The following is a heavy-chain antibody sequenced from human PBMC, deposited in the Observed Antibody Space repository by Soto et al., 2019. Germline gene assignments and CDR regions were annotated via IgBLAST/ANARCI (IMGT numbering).Heavy chain of an antibody. CDR3: AKAYYYGSGSSRRGRYGMDV. D-gene: IGHD3-10*01. J-gene: IGHJ6*02. V-gene: IGHV3-23*01. CDR2: ISGSGGST. Sequence: PWGSLRLSCAASGFTFSSYAMSWFRQAPGKGLEWVSAISGSGGSTYYADSVKGRFTISRDNSKNTLYLQMNSLRAEDTAVYYCAKAYYYGSGSSRRGRYGMDVWGQGTTVTVSS. CDR1: GFTFSSYA.